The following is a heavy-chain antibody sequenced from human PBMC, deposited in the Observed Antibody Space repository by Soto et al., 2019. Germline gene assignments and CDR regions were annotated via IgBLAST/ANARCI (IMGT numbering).Heavy chain of an antibody. CDR2: MNPSTGNT. D-gene: IGHD1-20*01. J-gene: IGHJ5*01. Sequence: QVQLVQSGAEVKKPGASVKVSCKASGYTFTSYDIIWVRQATGQGLEWMGWMNPSTGNTDSAEKFQGRLTMTRNTSIRTVYMELGSLTCEDTAVYSCARGRIIGAGGFDPWGQGTLVTVSS. CDR1: GYTFTSYD. V-gene: IGHV1-8*01. CDR3: ARGRIIGAGGFDP.